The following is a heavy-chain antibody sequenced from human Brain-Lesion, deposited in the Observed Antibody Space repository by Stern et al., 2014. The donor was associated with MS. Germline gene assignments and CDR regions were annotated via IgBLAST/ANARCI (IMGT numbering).Heavy chain of an antibody. D-gene: IGHD2-15*01. J-gene: IGHJ5*02. CDR2: IYYSGNT. CDR1: GGSVSSTSYA. V-gene: IGHV4-39*01. Sequence: QVQLVQSGPGLVKPSETLSLTCTVAGGSVSSTSYAWAWIRQPPGKGLEWIGTIYYSGNTYYSPSLNSRLTISLDTSNKPLSLQLRLVTAADTAVYYCAGEEDIRYCSGGSCTGNWFDPWGQGTLVTVSS. CDR3: AGEEDIRYCSGGSCTGNWFDP.